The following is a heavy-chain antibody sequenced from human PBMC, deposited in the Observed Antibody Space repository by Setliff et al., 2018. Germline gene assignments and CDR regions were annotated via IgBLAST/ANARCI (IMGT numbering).Heavy chain of an antibody. CDR3: AKDNGKGHLYLLEGYFDY. CDR2: IRPDGSET. D-gene: IGHD2-15*01. J-gene: IGHJ4*02. V-gene: IGHV3-7*03. Sequence: PGGSLRLSCAASGFTFGSFYMTWVRQAPGKGLEWVANIRPDGSETGSVDSVKGRFTISRDNAKNSLYLQMDSLRAEDTAVYYCAKDNGKGHLYLLEGYFDYWGQGALVTVSS. CDR1: GFTFGSFY.